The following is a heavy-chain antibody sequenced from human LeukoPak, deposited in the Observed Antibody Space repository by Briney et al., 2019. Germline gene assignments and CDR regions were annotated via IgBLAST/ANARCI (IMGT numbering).Heavy chain of an antibody. Sequence: PSETLSLTCAVSGYSISSGYYWGWIRQPPGGGLEWIGSIYHSGNTYYSPSLNSRVTISIDTSKNHFSLKLSSVTAAATAVYYCARIYPYYGDFTSYYYYHMDVWGKGTTVSVSS. V-gene: IGHV4-38-2*01. D-gene: IGHD4-17*01. CDR2: IYHSGNT. CDR3: ARIYPYYGDFTSYYYYHMDV. CDR1: GYSISSGYY. J-gene: IGHJ6*03.